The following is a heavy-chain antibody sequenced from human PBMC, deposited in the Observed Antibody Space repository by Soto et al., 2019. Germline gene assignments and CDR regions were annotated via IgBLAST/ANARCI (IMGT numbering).Heavy chain of an antibody. CDR3: AKVKHYYDSSGYLNEYFQH. D-gene: IGHD3-22*01. CDR2: ISGSGGST. J-gene: IGHJ1*01. V-gene: IGHV3-23*01. Sequence: GGSLRLSCAASGFTFSSYAMSWVRQAPGKGLEWVSAISGSGGSTYYADSVKGRFTISRDNSKNTLFLQMNSLRAEDTAVYYCAKVKHYYDSSGYLNEYFQHWGQGTLVTVSS. CDR1: GFTFSSYA.